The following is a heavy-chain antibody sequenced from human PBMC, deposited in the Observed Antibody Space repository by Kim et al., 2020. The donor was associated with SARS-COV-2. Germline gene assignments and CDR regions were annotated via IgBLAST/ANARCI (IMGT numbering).Heavy chain of an antibody. Sequence: SETLSLTCTVSGGSISSSSYYWGWIRQPPGKGLEWIGSIYYSGSTYYNPSLKSRVTISVDTSKNQFSLKLSSVTAADTAVYYCARQGGIAAAGALITWGQGTLVTVSS. D-gene: IGHD6-13*01. J-gene: IGHJ5*02. CDR1: GGSISSSSYY. V-gene: IGHV4-39*07. CDR2: IYYSGST. CDR3: ARQGGIAAAGALIT.